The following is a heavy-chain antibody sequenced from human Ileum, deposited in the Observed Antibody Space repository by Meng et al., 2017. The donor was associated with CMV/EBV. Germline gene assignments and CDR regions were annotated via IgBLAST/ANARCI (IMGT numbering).Heavy chain of an antibody. V-gene: IGHV1-69*10. CDR1: GGTLSNYG. Sequence: SVKVSCKASGGTLSNYGVTWVRQAPGQGLEWMGGIFPILGLEKYAQKFQGRFTITADKSTDTAYMELRSLRSDDTAVYYCAREFPCNKGNCYKYNWFDPWGQGTLVTVSS. CDR2: IFPILGLE. J-gene: IGHJ5*02. CDR3: AREFPCNKGNCYKYNWFDP. D-gene: IGHD2-2*02.